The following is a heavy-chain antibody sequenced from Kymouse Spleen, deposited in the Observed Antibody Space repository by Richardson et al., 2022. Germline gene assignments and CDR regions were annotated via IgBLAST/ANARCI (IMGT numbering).Heavy chain of an antibody. CDR1: GFTFSSYG. CDR2: IWYDGSNK. Sequence: QVQLVESGGGVVQPGRSLRLSCAASGFTFSSYGMHWVRQAPGKGLEWVAVIWYDGSNKYYADSVKGRFTISRDNSKNTLYLQMNSLRAEDTAVYYCARDRNSGSYKGYYYGMDVWGQGTTVTVSS. CDR3: ARDRNSGSYKGYYYGMDV. J-gene: IGHJ6*02. D-gene: IGHD1-26*01. V-gene: IGHV3-33*01.